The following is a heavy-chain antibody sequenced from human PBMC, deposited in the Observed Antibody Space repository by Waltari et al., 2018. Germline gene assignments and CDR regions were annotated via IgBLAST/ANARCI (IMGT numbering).Heavy chain of an antibody. CDR2: ISSSSSTI. J-gene: IGHJ5*02. CDR3: ARDYSSSWYRGNNWFDP. CDR1: GFTFSSYS. V-gene: IGHV3-48*04. Sequence: EVQLVESGGGLVQPGGSLRLSCAASGFTFSSYSMNWVRQAPGKGLEWVSYISSSSSTIYYADSVKGRFTISRDNAKNSLYLQMNSLRAEDTAVYYCARDYSSSWYRGNNWFDPWGQGTLVTVSS. D-gene: IGHD6-13*01.